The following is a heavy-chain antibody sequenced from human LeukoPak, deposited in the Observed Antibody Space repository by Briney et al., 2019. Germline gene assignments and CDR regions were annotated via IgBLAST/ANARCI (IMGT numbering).Heavy chain of an antibody. V-gene: IGHV3-20*04. CDR1: GFTFPDYG. D-gene: IGHD3-10*01. J-gene: IGHJ4*02. CDR3: ARLLNFYGSGTYYPFDS. Sequence: GGSLRLSCAASGFTFPDYGMSWVRLSPGKGLEWVSGVDLNGGSTHYADSVKGRFTISRDNAKNSLYLQMNTLRAEDTALYYCARLLNFYGSGTYYPFDSWGQGALVTVSS. CDR2: VDLNGGST.